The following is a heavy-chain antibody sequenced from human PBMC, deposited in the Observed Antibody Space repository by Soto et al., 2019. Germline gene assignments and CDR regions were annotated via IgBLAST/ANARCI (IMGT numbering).Heavy chain of an antibody. Sequence: EVQLLESGGGLVQPGGSLRLSCAASGFTFSSYAMSWVRQAPGKGLEWVSAISGSGGSTYYADSVKGRFTISRDNSKNTLDLQMNSLRAEDTAVYYCAFVADYYYGMDVWGQGTTVTVSS. CDR3: AFVADYYYGMDV. CDR1: GFTFSSYA. V-gene: IGHV3-23*01. J-gene: IGHJ6*02. CDR2: ISGSGGST. D-gene: IGHD2-21*01.